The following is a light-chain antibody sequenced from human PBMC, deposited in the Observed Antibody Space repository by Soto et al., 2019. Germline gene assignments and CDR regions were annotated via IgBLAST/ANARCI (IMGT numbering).Light chain of an antibody. CDR2: GAS. CDR1: QSVSNRY. V-gene: IGKV3-20*01. CDR3: QQYGESAWT. Sequence: EIVLTQSPGTLSLSPGERATLSCRASQSVSNRYLAWYQQTPGQPPRLLMAGASSRANAIPGRFSSSGCGPDLELTTSSLGSEDFAVYFRQQYGESAWTFGQGTKAEIK. J-gene: IGKJ1*01.